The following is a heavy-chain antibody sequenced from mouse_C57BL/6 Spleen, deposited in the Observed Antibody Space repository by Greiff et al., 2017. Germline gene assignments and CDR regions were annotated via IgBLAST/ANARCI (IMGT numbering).Heavy chain of an antibody. J-gene: IGHJ2*01. CDR1: GYTFTSYG. CDR3: ATDFDY. CDR2: IYPRSGNT. V-gene: IGHV1-81*01. Sequence: VQLQQSGAKLARPGASVKLSCKASGYTFTSYGISWVKQRTGQGLEWIGEIYPRSGNTYYNEKFKGKATLTADKSSSTAYMELRSLTSEDSAVYFCATDFDYWGQGTTLTVSS.